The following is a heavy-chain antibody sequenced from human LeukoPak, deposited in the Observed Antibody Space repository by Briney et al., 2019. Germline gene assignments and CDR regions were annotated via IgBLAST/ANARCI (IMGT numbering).Heavy chain of an antibody. J-gene: IGHJ4*02. Sequence: SETLSLTCTVSGGSISSGGYYWSWIRQHPGKGLEWIGYIYYSGSTYYNPSLKSRVTISVDTSKNQFSLKLSSVTAADTAVYYCARVEYSYASYFDYWGQGTLVTVSS. D-gene: IGHD5-18*01. CDR3: ARVEYSYASYFDY. CDR1: GGSISSGGYY. CDR2: IYYSGST. V-gene: IGHV4-31*03.